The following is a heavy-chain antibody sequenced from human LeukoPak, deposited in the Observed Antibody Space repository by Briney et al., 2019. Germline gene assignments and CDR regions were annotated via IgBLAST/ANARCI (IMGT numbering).Heavy chain of an antibody. CDR2: ISGSGGGT. CDR3: AKDPPGGYPPYYFDY. CDR1: GSTISSYA. J-gene: IGHJ4*02. V-gene: IGHV3-23*01. Sequence: PGGSLSLSCAASGSTISSYAMSWVRQDQGKGQEWDSSISGSGGGTYYADSVKGRFTISRDNSKNTLYLQMNSLRAEDTAVYYCAKDPPGGYPPYYFDYWGQGTLVTVSS. D-gene: IGHD5-18*01.